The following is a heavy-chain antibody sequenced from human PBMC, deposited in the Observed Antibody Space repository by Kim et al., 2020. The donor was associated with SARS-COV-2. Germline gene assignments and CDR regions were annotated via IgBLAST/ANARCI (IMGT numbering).Heavy chain of an antibody. CDR3: ARSDMVTIFGVVILACGMDV. Sequence: ASVKVSCKASGYTFTSYAMNWVRQAPGQGLEWMGWINTNTGNPTYAQGFTGRFVFSLDTSVSTAYLQISSLKAEDTAVYYCARSDMVTIFGVVILACGMDVWRQGTTHTVST. J-gene: IGHJ6*01. D-gene: IGHD3-3*01. CDR2: INTNTGNP. CDR1: GYTFTSYA. V-gene: IGHV7-4-1*02.